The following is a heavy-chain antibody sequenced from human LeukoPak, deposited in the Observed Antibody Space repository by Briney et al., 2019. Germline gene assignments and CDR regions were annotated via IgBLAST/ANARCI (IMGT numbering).Heavy chain of an antibody. Sequence: SETLSLTXTVSGGSISSYYWSWIRQPAGKGLEWIGRIYTSGSTNYNPSLKSRVTMSVDTSKNQFSLKLSSVTAADTAVYYCARDIVVVPAATHYYYYYMDVWGKGTTVTVSS. V-gene: IGHV4-4*07. CDR1: GGSISSYY. J-gene: IGHJ6*03. CDR2: IYTSGST. D-gene: IGHD2-2*01. CDR3: ARDIVVVPAATHYYYYYMDV.